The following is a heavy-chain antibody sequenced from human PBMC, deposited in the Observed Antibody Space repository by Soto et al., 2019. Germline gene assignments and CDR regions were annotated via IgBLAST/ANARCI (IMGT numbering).Heavy chain of an antibody. CDR3: ARVDTMVRGASAFYYYYYGMDV. V-gene: IGHV1-8*01. D-gene: IGHD3-10*01. CDR1: GYTFTSYD. J-gene: IGHJ6*02. Sequence: ASVKVSCKASGYTFTSYDINWVRQATGQGLEWMGWMNPNSGNTGYAQKFQGRVTMTRNTSISTAYMELSSLRSEDTAVYYCARVDTMVRGASAFYYYYYGMDVWGQGTTVT. CDR2: MNPNSGNT.